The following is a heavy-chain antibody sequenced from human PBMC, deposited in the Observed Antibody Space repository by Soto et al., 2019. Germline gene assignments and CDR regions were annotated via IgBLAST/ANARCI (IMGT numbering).Heavy chain of an antibody. CDR3: ARDSCSGGSCRIYYYYYMDV. Sequence: PGGSLRLSCAASGFTFSSYSMNWVRQAPGKGLEWVSSISSSSSYIYYADSVKGRFTISRDNAKNSLYLQMNSLRAEDTAVYYCARDSCSGGSCRIYYYYYMDVWGKGTTVTVAS. V-gene: IGHV3-21*01. D-gene: IGHD2-15*01. CDR1: GFTFSSYS. J-gene: IGHJ6*03. CDR2: ISSSSSYI.